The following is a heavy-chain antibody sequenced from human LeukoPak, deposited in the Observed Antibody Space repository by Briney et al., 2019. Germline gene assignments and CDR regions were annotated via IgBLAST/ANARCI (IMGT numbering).Heavy chain of an antibody. V-gene: IGHV3-64*01. CDR1: DFIFSNYL. Sequence: PGGSLRLSCVGSDFIFSNYLMHWVRQAPGKGLESVAAISSNGGSTYYASSIKGRFTVSRDNAKNSLYLQMNSLRAEDTAVYYCARGVDIVVVPAEVAFDIWGQGTMVTVSS. CDR2: ISSNGGST. J-gene: IGHJ3*02. CDR3: ARGVDIVVVPAEVAFDI. D-gene: IGHD2-2*01.